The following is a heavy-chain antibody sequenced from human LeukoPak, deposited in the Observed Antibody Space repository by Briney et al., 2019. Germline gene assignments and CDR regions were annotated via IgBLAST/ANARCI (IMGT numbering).Heavy chain of an antibody. CDR3: ARDATMVRGVDY. CDR2: ISSSSSYT. Sequence: GGSLRLSCAASGFTFSDYYMSWIRQAPGKGLEWVSYISSSSSYTNYADSVKGRFTISRDNAKNSLYLQMNSLRAEDAAVYYCARDATMVRGVDYWGQGTLVTVSS. J-gene: IGHJ4*02. D-gene: IGHD3-10*01. V-gene: IGHV3-11*06. CDR1: GFTFSDYY.